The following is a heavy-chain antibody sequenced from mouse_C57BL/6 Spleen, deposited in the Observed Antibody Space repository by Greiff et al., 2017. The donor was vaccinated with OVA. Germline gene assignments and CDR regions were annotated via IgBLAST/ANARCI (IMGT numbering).Heavy chain of an antibody. CDR2: IRNKANGYTT. CDR1: GFTFTDYY. Sequence: EVQLVESGGGLVQPGGSLSLSCAASGFTFTDYYMSWVRQPPGKALEWLGFIRNKANGYTTEYSASVKGRFTISRDNSQSILYLQMNALRAEDSATYYCARLEGFLYWYFDVWGTGTTVTVSS. CDR3: ARLEGFLYWYFDV. V-gene: IGHV7-3*01. J-gene: IGHJ1*03.